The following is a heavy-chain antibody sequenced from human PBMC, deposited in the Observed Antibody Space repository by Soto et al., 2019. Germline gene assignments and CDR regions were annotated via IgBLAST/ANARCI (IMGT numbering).Heavy chain of an antibody. D-gene: IGHD3-10*01. J-gene: IGHJ6*02. V-gene: IGHV3-74*01. CDR1: GFTFSSYW. CDR2: IRGDGRDT. CDR3: ARDLVLGSRSLHV. Sequence: PGGSLRLSCAASGFTFSSYWMHWVRQAPGKGLVWVSRIRGDGRDTSSADSVMGRFTISRDNAKNTLYLQMNSLRVDDTAVYYCARDLVLGSRSLHVWGQGTTVTVSS.